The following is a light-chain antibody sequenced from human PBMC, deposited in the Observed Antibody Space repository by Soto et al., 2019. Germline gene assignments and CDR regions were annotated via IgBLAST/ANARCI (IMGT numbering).Light chain of an antibody. V-gene: IGLV2-8*01. CDR1: SSDVGGYNY. J-gene: IGLJ1*01. CDR3: TSYAGGNNV. Sequence: QSALTQPPSASGSPGQSVTISCTGTSSDVGGYNYVSWYQQHPGKVPKLMVYDVNKRPSGVPDRFSGSKSGNTASLTVSRLQAEDEADYYCTSYAGGNNVFGTGTKLTVL. CDR2: DVN.